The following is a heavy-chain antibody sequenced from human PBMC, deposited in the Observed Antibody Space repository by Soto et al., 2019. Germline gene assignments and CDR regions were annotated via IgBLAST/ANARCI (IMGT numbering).Heavy chain of an antibody. J-gene: IGHJ6*02. CDR1: GYTFTSYA. D-gene: IGHD3-10*01. CDR3: ASTNYNPSLKSRVTISVDTSKNQFSLKLSSVTAADTAVYYCARDQFGYYDSSGYLPTYYYYYGMDV. V-gene: IGHV1-3*01. Sequence: ASVKVSCKASGYTFTSYAMHWVRQAPGQRLEWMGWINAGNGNTKYSQKFQGRVTITRDTSASTAYMELSSLRSEDTAVYYSASTNYNPSLKSRVTISVDTSKNQFSLKLSSVTAADTAVYYCARDQFGYYDSSGYLPTYYYYYGMDVWGQGTTVTVSS. CDR2: INAGNGNT.